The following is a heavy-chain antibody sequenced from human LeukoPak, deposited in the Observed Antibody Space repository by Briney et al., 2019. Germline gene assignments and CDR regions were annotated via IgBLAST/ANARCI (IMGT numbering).Heavy chain of an antibody. CDR2: ISTVGST. Sequence: GGSLRLSCAASGFTFSNAWMSWVRQAPGKGLEWVSVISTVGSTYYADSVKGRFTISRDNSKNMLYLQMNSLRAEDTAVYYCASGGAVTKFSYWGQGTLVTVSS. D-gene: IGHD4-17*01. CDR3: ASGGAVTKFSY. CDR1: GFTFSNAW. V-gene: IGHV3-66*01. J-gene: IGHJ4*02.